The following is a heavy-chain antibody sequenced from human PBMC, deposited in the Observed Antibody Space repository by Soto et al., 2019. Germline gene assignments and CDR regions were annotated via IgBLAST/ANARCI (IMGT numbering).Heavy chain of an antibody. D-gene: IGHD3-10*01. CDR3: ARATYTSGGSPTFAMDV. J-gene: IGHJ6*02. Sequence: QVHLVQSGAEVKEPGASVRVSCKASGYTFSSNAIHWVRQAPGQELEWMGWINGGNGYTKYSQNFQDRVTLTRDTSASTTSMELSSLRSEDTAIFYCARATYTSGGSPTFAMDVWGQGTTVTVSS. CDR2: INGGNGYT. V-gene: IGHV1-3*01. CDR1: GYTFSSNA.